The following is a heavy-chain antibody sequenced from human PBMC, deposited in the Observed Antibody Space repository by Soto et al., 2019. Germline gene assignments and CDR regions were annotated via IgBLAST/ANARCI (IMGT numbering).Heavy chain of an antibody. CDR3: ARMNRDYYYYGMDV. CDR2: IDHNGFA. CDR1: GDSISSSKW. J-gene: IGHJ6*02. V-gene: IGHV4-4*02. Sequence: LSLTCGVSGDSISSSKWWTWVRQTPGNGLEWIGKIDHNGFANYNPSLEGRVTISKDISKNQISLKVTSVTAADSAVYYCARMNRDYYYYGMDVWGQGATVTVSS.